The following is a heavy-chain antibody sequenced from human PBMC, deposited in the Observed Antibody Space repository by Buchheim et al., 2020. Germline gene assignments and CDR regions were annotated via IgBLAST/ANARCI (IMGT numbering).Heavy chain of an antibody. D-gene: IGHD3-22*01. CDR3: ARVAAGQVSDSSGRQDY. V-gene: IGHV4-30-4*01. CDR1: GGSISSGDYY. CDR2: IYYSGST. J-gene: IGHJ4*02. Sequence: QVQLQESGPGLVKPSQTLSLTCTVSGGSISSGDYYWSWIRQPPGKGLEWIGYIYYSGSTYYNPSLKSRVTIPYDTSKNQFPLKLSSVTAADTAVYYCARVAAGQVSDSSGRQDYWGQGTL.